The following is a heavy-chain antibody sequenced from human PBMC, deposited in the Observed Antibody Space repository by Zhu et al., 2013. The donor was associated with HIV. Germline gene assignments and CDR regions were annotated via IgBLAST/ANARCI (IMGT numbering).Heavy chain of an antibody. CDR3: AKISNGWYGD. Sequence: QLLQSGTEVRKPGASVKLSCKAYGYNFNSYYVHWVRQAPGQGLEWMGWINPNSGGTNYAQKFQGRVTMTRDTSIRTAYMELSRLRSDDTAVYYCAKISNGWYGDWGQGTLVTVSS. V-gene: IGHV1-2*02. D-gene: IGHD6-19*01. CDR2: INPNSGGT. CDR1: GYNFNSYY. J-gene: IGHJ4*02.